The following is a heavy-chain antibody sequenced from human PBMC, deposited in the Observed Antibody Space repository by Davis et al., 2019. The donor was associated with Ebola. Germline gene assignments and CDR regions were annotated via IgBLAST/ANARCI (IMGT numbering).Heavy chain of an antibody. CDR3: AKAGHCGNYCSFDS. V-gene: IGHV3-23*01. J-gene: IGHJ4*02. CDR1: GFTFSSSA. D-gene: IGHD1-26*01. CDR2: IGGGGGSI. Sequence: GGSLRLSCAASGFTFSSSAMSWGRQAPGTGLEWVSSIGGGGGSIYYADSVKGRFTISRDNSKNTLYLQMNSLRAEDTAVYYCAKAGHCGNYCSFDSWGQGTLVTVSS.